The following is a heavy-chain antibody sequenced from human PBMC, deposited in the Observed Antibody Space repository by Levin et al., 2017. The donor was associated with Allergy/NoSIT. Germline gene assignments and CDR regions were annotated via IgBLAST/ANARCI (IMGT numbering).Heavy chain of an antibody. J-gene: IGHJ4*02. CDR3: ARTDYYGSGSYYS. D-gene: IGHD3-10*01. CDR1: GFTFSSYG. V-gene: IGHV3-33*01. Sequence: GGSLRLSCAASGFTFSSYGMHWVRQAPGKGLEWVAVIWYDGSNKYYADSVKGRFTISRDNSKNTLYLQMNSLRAEDTAVYYCARTDYYGSGSYYSWGQGTLVTVSS. CDR2: IWYDGSNK.